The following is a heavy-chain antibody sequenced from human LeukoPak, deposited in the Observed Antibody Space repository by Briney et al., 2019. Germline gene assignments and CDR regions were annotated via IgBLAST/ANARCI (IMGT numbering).Heavy chain of an antibody. CDR2: IYPGDSDT. J-gene: IGHJ4*02. Sequence: GESLQISCKGSGYTFTNYWIGWVRQMPGKGLEFMGIIYPGDSDTRHSPSFQGQVTISVDKSINTAYLQWSSLKASDSAMYYCARAGYSNRWDGVDYWGQGTLVTVSS. CDR3: ARAGYSNRWDGVDY. CDR1: GYTFTNYW. V-gene: IGHV5-51*01. D-gene: IGHD2/OR15-2a*01.